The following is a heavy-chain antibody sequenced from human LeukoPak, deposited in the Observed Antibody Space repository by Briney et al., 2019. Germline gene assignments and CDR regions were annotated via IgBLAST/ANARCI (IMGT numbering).Heavy chain of an antibody. CDR2: ISYDGSNK. CDR3: ARDNGRYSRSWFDP. Sequence: GGSLRLSCAASGFTFSSYGMHWVRQAPGKGLEWVAVISYDGSNKYYADSVKGRFTISRDNSKNSLYLHMNSLRAEDTAVYYCARDNGRYSRSWFDPWGQGTLVTVSS. J-gene: IGHJ5*02. D-gene: IGHD5-18*01. CDR1: GFTFSSYG. V-gene: IGHV3-30*03.